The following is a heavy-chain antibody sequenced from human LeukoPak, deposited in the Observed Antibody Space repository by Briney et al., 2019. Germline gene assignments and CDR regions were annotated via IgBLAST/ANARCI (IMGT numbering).Heavy chain of an antibody. CDR3: ARGRDIVATIENFDY. Sequence: GASVKVSCKASGGTFSSYAISWVRQAPGQGLEWMGRIIPILGIANYAQKFQGRVTITADKSTSTAYMELSSLRSEDTAVYYCARGRDIVATIENFDYWGQGTLVTVSS. CDR1: GGTFSSYA. CDR2: IIPILGIA. V-gene: IGHV1-69*04. D-gene: IGHD5-12*01. J-gene: IGHJ4*02.